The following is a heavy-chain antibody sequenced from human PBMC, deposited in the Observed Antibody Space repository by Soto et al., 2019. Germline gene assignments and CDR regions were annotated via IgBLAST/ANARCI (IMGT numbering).Heavy chain of an antibody. D-gene: IGHD3-22*01. Sequence: LGESLKISCKGAGYSFTSYWIGWVRQMPGKGLEWMGIIYPGDSDTRYSPSFQGQVTISVDKSISTAYLQWSSLKASGTAMYYCARRSGRYYDSSGYHDYWGQGTLVTVSS. J-gene: IGHJ4*02. CDR2: IYPGDSDT. CDR1: GYSFTSYW. V-gene: IGHV5-51*01. CDR3: ARRSGRYYDSSGYHDY.